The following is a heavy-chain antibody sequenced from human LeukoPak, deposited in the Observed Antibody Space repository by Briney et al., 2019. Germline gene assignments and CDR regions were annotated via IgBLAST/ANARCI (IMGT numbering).Heavy chain of an antibody. CDR3: ARREGELRYFDWLTLRD. D-gene: IGHD3-9*01. CDR1: GGSISSSNW. Sequence: SETLSLTCGVSGGSISSSNWWSWVRQPPGKGLEWIGEIYHSETTNYNPSLRSRVIISVDKSKNQFSLKLYSVTAADTAVYYCARREGELRYFDWLTLRDWGQGTLVTVSS. V-gene: IGHV4-4*02. J-gene: IGHJ4*02. CDR2: IYHSETT.